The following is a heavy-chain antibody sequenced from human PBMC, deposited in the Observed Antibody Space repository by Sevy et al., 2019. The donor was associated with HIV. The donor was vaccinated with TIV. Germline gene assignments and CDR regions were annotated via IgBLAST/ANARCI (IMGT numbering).Heavy chain of an antibody. D-gene: IGHD3-22*01. CDR1: GFTFDDYA. V-gene: IGHV3-9*01. Sequence: GGSLRLSCAASGFTFDDYAMHWVRQVPGKGLEWVSGINWNSGNIAYVDSVKGRFTISRDNAKNSLYVQMNSLRAEDTALYYCARATYYYETSGHGAFDIWGQGTMVTVSS. CDR3: ARATYYYETSGHGAFDI. J-gene: IGHJ3*02. CDR2: INWNSGNI.